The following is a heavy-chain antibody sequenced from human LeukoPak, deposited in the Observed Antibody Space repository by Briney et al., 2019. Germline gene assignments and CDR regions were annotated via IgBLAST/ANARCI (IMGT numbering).Heavy chain of an antibody. CDR2: IYHSGST. J-gene: IGHJ4*02. Sequence: SQTLSLTCTVSGGSISSGGYYWSWIRQPPGKGLEWIGYIYHSGSTYYNPSLKSRVTISVDRSKNQFSLKLSSVTAADTAVYYCARGTSGYSYGYLDYWGQGTLVTVSS. CDR1: GGSISSGGYY. D-gene: IGHD5-18*01. V-gene: IGHV4-30-2*01. CDR3: ARGTSGYSYGYLDY.